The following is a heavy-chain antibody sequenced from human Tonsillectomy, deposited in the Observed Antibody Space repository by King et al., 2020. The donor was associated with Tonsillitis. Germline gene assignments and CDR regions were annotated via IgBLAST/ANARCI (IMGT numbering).Heavy chain of an antibody. Sequence: VQLVESGGGVVQPGRSLRLSCAASGFTFSTYGMHWVRQAPGKGLEWVAVIWYDGSNKHYADSVKGRFTISRDNSKNTLYLQMNSLRVEDTAVYYCARHPRGQPDPDFDYWGQGTLVTVSS. V-gene: IGHV3-33*01. J-gene: IGHJ4*02. CDR2: IWYDGSNK. D-gene: IGHD3-10*01. CDR3: ARHPRGQPDPDFDY. CDR1: GFTFSTYG.